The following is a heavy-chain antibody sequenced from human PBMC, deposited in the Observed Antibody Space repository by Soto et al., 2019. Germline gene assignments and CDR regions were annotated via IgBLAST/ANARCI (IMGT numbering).Heavy chain of an antibody. J-gene: IGHJ6*02. CDR3: ARHSRYCSNGLCYSAHHTYRLDF. V-gene: IGHV4-39*01. D-gene: IGHD2-8*01. CDR2: IYFGGST. Sequence: PSETLSLTCTVSGGSISRSTYYWGWIRQPPGKGLEWIGSIYFGGSTYYNPSLTSRVTISVDTSKNQFSLKLNSVTAADTGVYHCARHSRYCSNGLCYSAHHTYRLDFWGQGTTVTVAS. CDR1: GGSISRSTYY.